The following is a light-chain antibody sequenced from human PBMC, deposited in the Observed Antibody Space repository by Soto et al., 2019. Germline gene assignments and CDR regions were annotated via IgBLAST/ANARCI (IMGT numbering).Light chain of an antibody. J-gene: IGLJ1*01. CDR3: SSYTSSSTLLYV. CDR2: EVS. CDR1: SSDVGGYNY. Sequence: QSALTQPASVSGSPGQSITISCTGTSSDVGGYNYVSWYQQHPGKAPKLMIYEVSNRPSGVSNRCSGSKSGNTASLTISGLQAEDEADYYCSSYTSSSTLLYVFGTGTKLTVL. V-gene: IGLV2-14*01.